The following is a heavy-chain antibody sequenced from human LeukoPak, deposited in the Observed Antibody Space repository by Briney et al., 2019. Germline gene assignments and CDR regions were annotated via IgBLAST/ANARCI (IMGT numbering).Heavy chain of an antibody. CDR2: IYYSGNT. CDR1: GGPISTYY. D-gene: IGHD6-6*01. CDR3: ARSYSSSGYYYYGMDL. Sequence: SETLSLTCTASGGPISTYYWSWIRQPPGKGLEWMGYIYYSGNTIYNSSLKSRVTISVDKSKNQFSLKLSSVTAADTAVYYCARSYSSSGYYYYGMDLWGQGTTVTVSS. J-gene: IGHJ6*02. V-gene: IGHV4-59*01.